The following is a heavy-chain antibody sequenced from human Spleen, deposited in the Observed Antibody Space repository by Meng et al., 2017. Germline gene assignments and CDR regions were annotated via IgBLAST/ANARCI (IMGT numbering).Heavy chain of an antibody. CDR2: INPSGGST. Sequence: ASVKVSCKASGYTFTSYYMHWVRQAPGQGLEWMGIINPSGGSTSYAQKFQGRDTMTRDTSTSTVYMELSSLRSEDTAVYYCARDQDYYDSSGYYLIDIWGQGTMVTVSS. CDR3: ARDQDYYDSSGYYLIDI. D-gene: IGHD3-22*01. V-gene: IGHV1-46*01. CDR1: GYTFTSYY. J-gene: IGHJ3*02.